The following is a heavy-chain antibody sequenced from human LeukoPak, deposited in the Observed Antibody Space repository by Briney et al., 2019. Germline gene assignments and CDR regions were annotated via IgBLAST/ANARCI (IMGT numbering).Heavy chain of an antibody. CDR3: AKGSSSPGGYFDY. D-gene: IGHD6-13*01. CDR2: ISYDGSNK. Sequence: GGSLRLSCAASGFTFSSYAMHWVRQAPGKGLEWVAVISYDGSNKYYADSVKGRFTISRDNSKNTLYLQMNSLRAEDTALYYCAKGSSSPGGYFDYWGQGTLVTVSS. V-gene: IGHV3-30-3*01. J-gene: IGHJ4*02. CDR1: GFTFSSYA.